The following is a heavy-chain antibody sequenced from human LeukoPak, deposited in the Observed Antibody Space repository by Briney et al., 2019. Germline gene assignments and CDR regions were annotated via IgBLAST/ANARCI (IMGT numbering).Heavy chain of an antibody. CDR1: VGSISSYY. CDR3: TRQVSSSGWFYFDY. D-gene: IGHD6-19*01. V-gene: IGHV4-59*08. Sequence: KTSEPQSLTCTVSVGSISSYYWSWIRHPPGKGLMWIGYIYYSGSTNYNPSLKSRVTISMDTSKNHFTLKLNSVTAADTAVYYCTRQVSSSGWFYFDYWGQGTLVTVSS. CDR2: IYYSGST. J-gene: IGHJ4*02.